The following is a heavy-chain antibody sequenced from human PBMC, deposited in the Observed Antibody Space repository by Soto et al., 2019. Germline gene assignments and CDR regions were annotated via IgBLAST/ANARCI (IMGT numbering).Heavy chain of an antibody. Sequence: GGSLRLSCAASGFTFSTYWMSWVRQAPGKGLEWVSAIRGSGGGTYYADSVKGRFTISRDNSKNTLYLQMNSLRDEDTAVYYCARVIWSGHLTSDLWGQGTLVTVSS. V-gene: IGHV3-23*01. CDR3: ARVIWSGHLTSDL. D-gene: IGHD3-3*01. CDR1: GFTFSTYW. CDR2: IRGSGGGT. J-gene: IGHJ5*02.